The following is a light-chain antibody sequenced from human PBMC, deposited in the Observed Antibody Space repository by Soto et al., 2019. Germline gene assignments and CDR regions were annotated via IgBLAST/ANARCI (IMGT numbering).Light chain of an antibody. V-gene: IGLV1-40*01. Sequence: QSVLTQPPSVSGAPGQTVTIPCTGGSSNIGAGYDVHWYQQYPGKVPKLMIYEVSERPSGVPDRFSGSKSGNTAFLTVSGLQAEDEADYYCLPYADTAYVFGTGTKVTVL. CDR2: EVS. J-gene: IGLJ1*01. CDR3: LPYADTAYV. CDR1: SSNIGAGYD.